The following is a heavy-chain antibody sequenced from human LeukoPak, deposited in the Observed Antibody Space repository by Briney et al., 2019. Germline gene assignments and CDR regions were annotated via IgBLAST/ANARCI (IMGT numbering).Heavy chain of an antibody. CDR3: AKWDEGDY. CDR2: ISYDGSNK. CDR1: GFTFSSYG. D-gene: IGHD1-26*01. J-gene: IGHJ4*02. Sequence: GGSLRLSCAASGFTFSSYGMNWVRQAPGKGLEWVAVISYDGSNKYYADSVKGRFTISRDNSKNTLYLQMNSLRAEDTAVYYCAKWDEGDYWGQGTLVTVSS. V-gene: IGHV3-30*18.